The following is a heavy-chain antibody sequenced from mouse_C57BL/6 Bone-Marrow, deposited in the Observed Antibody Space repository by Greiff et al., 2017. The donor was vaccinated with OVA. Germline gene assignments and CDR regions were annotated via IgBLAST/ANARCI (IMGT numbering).Heavy chain of an antibody. D-gene: IGHD1-1*01. J-gene: IGHJ4*01. CDR2: ISYSGST. CDR1: GYSITSGYD. Sequence: EVMLVESGPGMVKPSQSLSLTCTVTGYSITSGYDWHWIRHFPGNKLEWMGYISYSGSTNYNPSLKSRISITHDTSKNHFFLKLNSVTTEDTATYYCARGYPPYYAMDYWGQGTSVTVSS. CDR3: ARGYPPYYAMDY. V-gene: IGHV3-1*01.